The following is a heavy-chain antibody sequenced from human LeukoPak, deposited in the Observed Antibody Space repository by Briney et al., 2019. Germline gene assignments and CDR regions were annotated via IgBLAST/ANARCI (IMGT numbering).Heavy chain of an antibody. Sequence: SETLSLTCAVYGGSFSGYYWSWIRQPPGKGLEWIGEINHSGSTNYNPSLKSRVTISVDTSKNQFSLKLSSVTAADTAVYYCARRIAVAGTGVDYWGRGTLVTVSS. CDR2: INHSGST. CDR3: ARRIAVAGTGVDY. V-gene: IGHV4-34*01. D-gene: IGHD6-19*01. J-gene: IGHJ4*02. CDR1: GGSFSGYY.